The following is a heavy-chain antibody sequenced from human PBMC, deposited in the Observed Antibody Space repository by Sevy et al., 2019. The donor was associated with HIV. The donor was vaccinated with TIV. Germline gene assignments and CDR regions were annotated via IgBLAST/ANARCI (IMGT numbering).Heavy chain of an antibody. Sequence: SETLSLTCAVSGYSISSSNWWGWIRQPPGKGLEWIGYIDYSGRTYHNPSLKSRVSMSVDTSKNQFSLKLSSVTAVDTAVYYCARNRVRSSGRRLEAFDIWGQGTMVTV. D-gene: IGHD3-22*01. V-gene: IGHV4-28*01. CDR1: GYSISSSNW. J-gene: IGHJ3*02. CDR2: IDYSGRT. CDR3: ARNRVRSSGRRLEAFDI.